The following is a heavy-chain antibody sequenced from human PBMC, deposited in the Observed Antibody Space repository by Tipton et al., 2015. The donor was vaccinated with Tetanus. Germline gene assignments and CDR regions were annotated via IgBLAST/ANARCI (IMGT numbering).Heavy chain of an antibody. CDR3: ARVKVSVYGTQVDYFLDS. V-gene: IGHV4-59*01. J-gene: IGHJ4*02. CDR1: GSSMSSYY. CDR2: ITYSART. D-gene: IGHD2/OR15-2a*01. Sequence: LRLSCSVSGSSMSSYYWSWIRQTPGKRLEWIGYITYSARTKYNPSLTSRVTLSLEASKNEFSLRLSSVTAADTAVYHCARVKVSVYGTQVDYFLDSWGQGTPVTASS.